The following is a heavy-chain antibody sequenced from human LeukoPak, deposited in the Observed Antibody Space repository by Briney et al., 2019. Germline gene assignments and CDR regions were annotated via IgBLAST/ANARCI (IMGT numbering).Heavy chain of an antibody. D-gene: IGHD1-26*01. V-gene: IGHV3-74*01. CDR3: ARATGSYYSLGY. Sequence: PGGSLRLSCAASGFTFSSYWMHWVRHAPVKGLVWVSRINSDGSSTSYADSVKGRFTVSRDNAKNTLYLQMNSLRAEDTAVYYCARATGSYYSLGYWGQGTLVTVSS. J-gene: IGHJ4*02. CDR2: INSDGSST. CDR1: GFTFSSYW.